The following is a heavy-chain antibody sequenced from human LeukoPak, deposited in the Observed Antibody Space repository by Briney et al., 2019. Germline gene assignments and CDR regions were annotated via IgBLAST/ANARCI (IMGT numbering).Heavy chain of an antibody. CDR2: ISYDGSNK. J-gene: IGHJ4*02. CDR3: AKETAILRVVGVHDY. D-gene: IGHD3-3*01. V-gene: IGHV3-30*18. Sequence: GGSLRLSCAASGFTFSSYGMHWVRQAPGKGLEWVAVISYDGSNKYYADSVKGRFTISRDNSKNTLYLQMNSLRAEDTAVYYCAKETAILRVVGVHDYWGQETLVTVSS. CDR1: GFTFSSYG.